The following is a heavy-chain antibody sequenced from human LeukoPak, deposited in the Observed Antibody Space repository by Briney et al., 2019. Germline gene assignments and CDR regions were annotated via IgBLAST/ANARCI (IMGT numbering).Heavy chain of an antibody. CDR2: INPNSGGT. D-gene: IGHD6-19*01. CDR3: ARDIAVAKFPFANYYYYGMDV. CDR1: GYTFTGYY. Sequence: ASVKVSCKASGYTFTGYYMHWVRQAPGQGLEWMGWINPNSGGTNYAQKFQGWVTMTRDTSISTAYMELSRLRSDDTAVYYCARDIAVAKFPFANYYYYGMDVWGQGTTVTVSS. V-gene: IGHV1-2*04. J-gene: IGHJ6*02.